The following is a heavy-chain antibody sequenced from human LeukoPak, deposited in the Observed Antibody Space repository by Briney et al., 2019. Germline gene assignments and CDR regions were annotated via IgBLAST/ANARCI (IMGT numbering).Heavy chain of an antibody. D-gene: IGHD3-3*01. CDR3: ARAGYDFWSGYFFDY. CDR2: ISWDGGST. CDR1: GFTFDDYT. V-gene: IGHV3-43*01. Sequence: EGSLRLSCAASGFTFDDYTMHWVRQAPGKGLEWLSLISWDGGSTYYADSVKGRFTISRDNSKNSLYLQMNSLRTEDTALYYCARAGYDFWSGYFFDYWGQGTLVTVSS. J-gene: IGHJ4*02.